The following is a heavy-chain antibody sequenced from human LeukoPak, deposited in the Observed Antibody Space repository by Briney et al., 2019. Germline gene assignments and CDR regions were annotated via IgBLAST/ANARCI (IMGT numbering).Heavy chain of an antibody. V-gene: IGHV3-23*01. CDR3: ANDRIGGALEF. CDR1: RFTFRSYA. J-gene: IGHJ4*02. D-gene: IGHD4-23*01. CDR2: ICGSGGIT. Sequence: PGGSLRLSCAASRFTFRSYAMSWVRQAPGKGLEWVSAICGSGGITYYADSVKGRFTTSRDNATSSLYLQMNSLRVEDTAVYYCANDRIGGALEFWGQGTLATVSS.